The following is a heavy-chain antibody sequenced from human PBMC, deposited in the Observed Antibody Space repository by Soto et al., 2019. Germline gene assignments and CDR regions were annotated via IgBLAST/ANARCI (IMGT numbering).Heavy chain of an antibody. CDR2: IWYDGSNK. Sequence: PGGSLRLSCAASGFTFSSYGMHWVRQAPGKGLEWVAVIWYDGSNKYYADSVKGRFTISRDNSKNTLYLQMNSLRAEDTAVYYCARVRDCSGGSCYHPYYYYGMDVWGQGTTVTVSS. D-gene: IGHD2-15*01. CDR3: ARVRDCSGGSCYHPYYYYGMDV. V-gene: IGHV3-33*01. J-gene: IGHJ6*02. CDR1: GFTFSSYG.